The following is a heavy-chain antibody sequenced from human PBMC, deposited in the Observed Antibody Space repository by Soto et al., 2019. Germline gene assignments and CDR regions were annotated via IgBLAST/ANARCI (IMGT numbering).Heavy chain of an antibody. CDR2: TYYRSKWYN. V-gene: IGHV6-1*01. Sequence: SQTLSLTCVISGDSVSSNSAAWNWIRQSPSRGLEWLGRTYYRSKWYNDYAVSVKSRITINPDTSKNQFSLQLNSVTPEDTAVYYCARDQIVVVPSASPTVYYYGMDVWGQRTTVTVSS. J-gene: IGHJ6*02. D-gene: IGHD2-2*01. CDR3: ARDQIVVVPSASPTVYYYGMDV. CDR1: GDSVSSNSAA.